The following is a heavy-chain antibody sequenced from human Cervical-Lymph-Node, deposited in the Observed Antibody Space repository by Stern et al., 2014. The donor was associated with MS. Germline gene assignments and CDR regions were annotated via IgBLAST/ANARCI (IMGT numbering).Heavy chain of an antibody. D-gene: IGHD2-8*01. CDR1: GGTLNTSA. CDR2: IFAIFGAT. Sequence: VQLVQSGPEVKNPGSSVRVSCKASGGTLNTSAINWVRQAPGQGLEWMGGIFAIFGATNYAQKFQGRLTVTADESTTTVYMELNSLMSEDTAIYYCARVRCPNGVCYPRLDYWGQGALVTVSS. V-gene: IGHV1-69*01. CDR3: ARVRCPNGVCYPRLDY. J-gene: IGHJ4*02.